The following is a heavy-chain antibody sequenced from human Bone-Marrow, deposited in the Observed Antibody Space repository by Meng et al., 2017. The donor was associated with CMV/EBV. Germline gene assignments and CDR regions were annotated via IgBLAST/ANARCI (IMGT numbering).Heavy chain of an antibody. CDR2: VIPTFRTP. D-gene: IGHD3-22*01. CDR3: AREGRDREFDY. J-gene: IGHJ4*02. V-gene: IGHV1-69*05. CDR1: GGTFNSYA. Sequence: SVKVSCKASGGTFNSYAISWVRQAPGQGLEWMGGVIPTFRTPKYAQKFQGRVTITTDESTSTSYMELSSLRSEDTAVYYCAREGRDREFDYWGQGTLVTVSS.